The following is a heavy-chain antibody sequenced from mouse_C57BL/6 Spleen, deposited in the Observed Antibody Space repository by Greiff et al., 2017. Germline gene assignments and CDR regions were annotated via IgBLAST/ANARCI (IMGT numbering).Heavy chain of an antibody. D-gene: IGHD2-13*01. Sequence: EVKLQESGPGLVKPSQSLSLTCSVTGYSITSGYYWNWIRQFPGNKLEWMGYISYDGSNNYNPSLKNRISITRDTSKNQFFLKLNSVTTEDTATYYCAREGDYYCDYWGQGTTLTVAS. CDR2: ISYDGSN. J-gene: IGHJ2*01. V-gene: IGHV3-6*01. CDR1: GYSITSGYY. CDR3: AREGDYYCDY.